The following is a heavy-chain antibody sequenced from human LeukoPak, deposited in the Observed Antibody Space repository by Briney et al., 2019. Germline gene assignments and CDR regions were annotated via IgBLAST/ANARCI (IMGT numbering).Heavy chain of an antibody. CDR2: ISCHNGDT. CDR1: GYTFTSNG. Sequence: ASVKVSCKASGYTFTSNGITWVRQAPGQGPEWVGWISCHNGDTRYAQKFQGRVTVTKDTSTSTVYMELRSLRSDDTAVYYCARDGGTAGYSSGSDYWGQGTLVTVSS. J-gene: IGHJ4*02. D-gene: IGHD5-18*01. CDR3: ARDGGTAGYSSGSDY. V-gene: IGHV1-18*04.